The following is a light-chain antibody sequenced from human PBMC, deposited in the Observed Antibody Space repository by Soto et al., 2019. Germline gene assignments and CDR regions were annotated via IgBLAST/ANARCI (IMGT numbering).Light chain of an antibody. V-gene: IGKV1-39*01. CDR1: QSISSY. CDR2: AAS. Sequence: DIQMTQSPSSQYASVGDRVTITCRASQSISSYLNWYQQKPGKAPKLLIYAASSLQSGVPSRFSGSGSGTEFALTISSLQPDDFATYYCQYYNTFSGTFGQGTKVDIK. J-gene: IGKJ1*01. CDR3: QYYNTFSGT.